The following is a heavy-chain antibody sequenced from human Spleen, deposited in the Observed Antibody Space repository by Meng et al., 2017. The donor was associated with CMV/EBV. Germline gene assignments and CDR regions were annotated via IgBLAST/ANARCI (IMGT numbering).Heavy chain of an antibody. CDR1: GLTFSYYG. V-gene: IGHV3-30*19. D-gene: IGHD6-13*01. J-gene: IGHJ6*02. Sequence: GGSLRLSCAASGLTFSYYGMYWVRQAPGKGLDWVAVISYDGSNEYYAESVKGRFTISRDNSKNTVDLQMNSLRAEDTAVYYCARDAAGTARHYYYYYGMDVWGQGTTVTVSS. CDR2: ISYDGSNE. CDR3: ARDAAGTARHYYYYYGMDV.